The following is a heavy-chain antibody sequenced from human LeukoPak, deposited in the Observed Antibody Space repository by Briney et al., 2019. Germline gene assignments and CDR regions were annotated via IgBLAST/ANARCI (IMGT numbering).Heavy chain of an antibody. D-gene: IGHD3-10*01. V-gene: IGHV1-2*02. CDR1: GYTFTGYY. CDR3: ARVRGYYGSARGAFDI. J-gene: IGHJ3*02. CDR2: INPNSGGT. Sequence: ASVKVSCKASGYTFTGYYMHWVRQAPGQGLEWMGWINPNSGGTNYAQKFQGRVTMTRDTSISTAYMELSRLRPDDTAVYYCARVRGYYGSARGAFDIWGQGTMVTVSS.